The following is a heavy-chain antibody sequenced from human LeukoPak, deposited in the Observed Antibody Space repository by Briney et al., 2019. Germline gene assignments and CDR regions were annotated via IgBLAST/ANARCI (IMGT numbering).Heavy chain of an antibody. Sequence: GGSLRLSCAASGFTFSSYAMHWVRQAPGKGLEYVSAISSNGGSTYYANSVKGRFTIPRDNSKNTLYLQMGSLRAEDMAVYYCARARRYGGNLGYFDYWGQGTLVTVSS. CDR2: ISSNGGST. CDR3: ARARRYGGNLGYFDY. CDR1: GFTFSSYA. V-gene: IGHV3-64*01. D-gene: IGHD4-23*01. J-gene: IGHJ4*02.